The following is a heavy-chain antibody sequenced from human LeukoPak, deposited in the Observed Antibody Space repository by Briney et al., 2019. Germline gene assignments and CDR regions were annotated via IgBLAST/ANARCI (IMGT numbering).Heavy chain of an antibody. J-gene: IGHJ6*03. CDR2: IWYDGSNK. V-gene: IGHV3-33*06. CDR3: AKAERDLSYYYYYYYMDV. CDR1: GFTFSSYG. Sequence: GGSLRLSCAASGFTFSSYGMHWVRQAPGKGLEWVAVIWYDGSNKYYADSVKGRFTISRDNSKNTLYLQMNSLRAEDTAVYYCAKAERDLSYYYYYYYMDVWGKGTTVTVSS. D-gene: IGHD5-24*01.